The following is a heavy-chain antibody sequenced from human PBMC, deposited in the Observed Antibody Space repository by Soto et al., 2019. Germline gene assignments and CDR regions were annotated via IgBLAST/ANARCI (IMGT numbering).Heavy chain of an antibody. V-gene: IGHV1-3*01. CDR3: ARDGAVAGDSNFDY. Sequence: ASVKVSCKASGYTFTSSAIHWVRQAPGRGLEWMGWINAGNGNIKHSQKFQHRVTITRDTSASTAYMELSSLRLEDTAVYYCARDGAVAGDSNFDYWGQGTLVTVSS. CDR2: INAGNGNI. CDR1: GYTFTSSA. D-gene: IGHD6-19*01. J-gene: IGHJ4*02.